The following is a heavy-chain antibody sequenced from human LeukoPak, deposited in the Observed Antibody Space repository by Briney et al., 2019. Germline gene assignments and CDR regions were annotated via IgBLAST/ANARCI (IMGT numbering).Heavy chain of an antibody. CDR2: VYYTGST. V-gene: IGHV4-59*01. CDR3: ARMPDILTGLDP. Sequence: SETLSLTCTVSGGSIYNYYWNWIRQPPGKGLEWIGYVYYTGSTNYNPSLKSRVTISVDTSKNQFSLKLASVTTADTAVYYCARMPDILTGLDPWGQGTLVTVSS. CDR1: GGSIYNYY. J-gene: IGHJ5*02. D-gene: IGHD3-9*01.